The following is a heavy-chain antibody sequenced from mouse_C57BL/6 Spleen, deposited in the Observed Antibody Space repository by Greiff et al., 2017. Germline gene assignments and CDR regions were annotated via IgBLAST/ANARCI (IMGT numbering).Heavy chain of an antibody. Sequence: EVQLQQSGAELVRPGASVKLSCTASGFNIKDYYMHWVQQRPEQGLEWIGRIDPEDGDTEYAPKFQGKAIMTADTSSNTAYLQLSSLTSEDTAVYYCTTWNYYGSSADVWGTGTTVTVSS. CDR3: TTWNYYGSSADV. CDR2: IDPEDGDT. D-gene: IGHD1-1*01. J-gene: IGHJ1*03. CDR1: GFNIKDYY. V-gene: IGHV14-1*01.